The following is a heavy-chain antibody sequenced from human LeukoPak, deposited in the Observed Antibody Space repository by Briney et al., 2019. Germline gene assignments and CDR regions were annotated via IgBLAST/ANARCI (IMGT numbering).Heavy chain of an antibody. J-gene: IGHJ6*04. CDR3: ARGLRLPSRSTPAVPHV. CDR1: GGPFSDYY. V-gene: IGHV4-34*01. CDR2: INHSGTT. D-gene: IGHD2/OR15-2a*01. Sequence: TTSETLSLTCAVYGGPFSDYYWNWIREPPGKGLEWIGEINHSGTTNYNPSLKSRVTISVDTSKNQFSLRLSSVTAADTAVYYCARGLRLPSRSTPAVPHVWGKGTTVTVSA.